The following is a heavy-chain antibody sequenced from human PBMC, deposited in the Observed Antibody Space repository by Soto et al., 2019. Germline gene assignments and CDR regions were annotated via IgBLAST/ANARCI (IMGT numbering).Heavy chain of an antibody. D-gene: IGHD1-26*01. CDR3: ARYSGSYWHYLDF. Sequence: PGESLKISCKGSGYSFTNYWIGWVRQMPENGLEWIGTIYPGDSDTKYSSAFRGHVTISADTSVSTAYLQWRSLEATDSAIYYCARYSGSYWHYLDFWGQGTLVTVSS. CDR2: IYPGDSDT. CDR1: GYSFTNYW. V-gene: IGHV5-51*01. J-gene: IGHJ4*02.